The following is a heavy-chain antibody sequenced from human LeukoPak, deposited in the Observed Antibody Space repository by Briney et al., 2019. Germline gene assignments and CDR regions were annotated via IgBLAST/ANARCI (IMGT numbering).Heavy chain of an antibody. Sequence: GGSLRLSCAASEFTFSSYNMNWVRQAPGKGLEWVSSISSSSAYIYYADSVKGRFTISRDNAKNSLYLQMNSLRAEDTAVYYCAREMFWSGYFSNLDYWGQGALVTVSS. J-gene: IGHJ4*02. CDR1: EFTFSSYN. V-gene: IGHV3-21*01. CDR2: ISSSSAYI. CDR3: AREMFWSGYFSNLDY. D-gene: IGHD3-3*01.